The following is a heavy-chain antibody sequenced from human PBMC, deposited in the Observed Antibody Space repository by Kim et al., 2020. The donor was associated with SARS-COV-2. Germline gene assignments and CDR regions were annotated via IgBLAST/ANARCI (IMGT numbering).Heavy chain of an antibody. D-gene: IGHD2-15*01. V-gene: IGHV4-31*03. CDR3: ASGSARDIPVFHFDD. Sequence: SETLSLTCTVSGDSINSGGYYWSWIRQHPGKGLEWIVYVHYSGSTNYTPSLKSRLTVSVDTSKNQFSLKLSSVTAADTAVYYCASGSARDIPVFHFDDWGQGTLVTVSS. CDR1: GDSINSGGYY. J-gene: IGHJ4*02. CDR2: VHYSGST.